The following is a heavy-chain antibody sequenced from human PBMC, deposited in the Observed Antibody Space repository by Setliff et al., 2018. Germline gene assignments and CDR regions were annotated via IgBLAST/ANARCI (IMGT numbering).Heavy chain of an antibody. CDR1: GGSISSSNW. Sequence: SETLSLTCAVSGGSISSSNWWSWVRQPPGKGLEWIGSIYYSGSTYYNPSLKSRVTISVDTSKNQFSLKLSSVTAADTAVYYCARGTDYYDSSGYYALGGFDYWGQGTLVTVSS. J-gene: IGHJ4*02. D-gene: IGHD3-22*01. CDR2: IYYSGST. V-gene: IGHV4-4*02. CDR3: ARGTDYYDSSGYYALGGFDY.